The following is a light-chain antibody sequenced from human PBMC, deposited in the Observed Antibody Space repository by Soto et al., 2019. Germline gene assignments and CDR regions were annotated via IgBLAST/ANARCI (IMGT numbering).Light chain of an antibody. J-gene: IGKJ3*01. V-gene: IGKV3-11*01. Sequence: EIVLTQSPATLSLSPGERATLSCRASQSVSSYLAWYQQKPGQAPRRLIYDASNRATGIQARFSGSGSGTDVSLTSSSLEPEDFAVYYCHQRSNGPPRVTFGPGTKVDI. CDR2: DAS. CDR1: QSVSSY. CDR3: HQRSNGPPRVT.